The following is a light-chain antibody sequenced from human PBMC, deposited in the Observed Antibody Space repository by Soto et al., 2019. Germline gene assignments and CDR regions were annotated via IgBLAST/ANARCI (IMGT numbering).Light chain of an antibody. Sequence: QSALTQPASVSGSPGQSITISCTGTSSDVGGYNFVSWYQQHPGNAPKLIIHEVLNRPSGVSSRFSGSKSGNTASLTISWLQAEDDAVYYCCSHSASIHWVFGGGTKLTVL. V-gene: IGLV2-14*03. CDR1: SSDVGGYNF. CDR2: EVL. CDR3: CSHSASIHWV. J-gene: IGLJ3*02.